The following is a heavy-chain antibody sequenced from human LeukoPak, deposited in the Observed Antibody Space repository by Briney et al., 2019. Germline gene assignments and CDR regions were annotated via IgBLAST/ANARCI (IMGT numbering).Heavy chain of an antibody. V-gene: IGHV3-23*01. CDR2: LSGSGTNT. Sequence: GGSLRLSCGASGFTFSSYGMSWVRQAPGKGLEWVSGLSGSGTNTYYADSVKGRFTISRDNSKNTLYLQMNSLRAEDTAVYYCARVDGIEVAGSDDYWGQGTLVTVSS. CDR1: GFTFSSYG. J-gene: IGHJ4*02. CDR3: ARVDGIEVAGSDDY. D-gene: IGHD6-19*01.